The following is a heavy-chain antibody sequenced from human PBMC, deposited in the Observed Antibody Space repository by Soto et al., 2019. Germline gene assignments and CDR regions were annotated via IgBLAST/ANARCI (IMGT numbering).Heavy chain of an antibody. CDR2: IKQDGTEK. D-gene: IGHD2-21*02. V-gene: IGHV3-7*01. CDR3: ARVGRDCIVTNCYSKHYALHV. J-gene: IGHJ6*02. CDR1: GFTFNNYW. Sequence: PGGSLRLSCAASGFTFNNYWMSWVRQAPGKGLKWVANIKQDGTEKYYVDSLEGRFTISRDNARNSLYLQMNGLRAEDTAVYYCARVGRDCIVTNCYSKHYALHVWGQGTSVTVS.